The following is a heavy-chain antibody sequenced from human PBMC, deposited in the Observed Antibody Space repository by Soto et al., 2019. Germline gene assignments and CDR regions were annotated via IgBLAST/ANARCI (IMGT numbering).Heavy chain of an antibody. Sequence: EVQLVESGGGLVQPGGSLRLSCAASGFTFSSYWMHWVRQGPGEGLVWVSRIMSDGSGTTYAGSVKGRFTISRDNAKNTLYLQMNSLRAEDTAVYHCARSRGSGGVEYNMDAWGQGTTVTVSS. J-gene: IGHJ6*02. CDR2: IMSDGSGT. V-gene: IGHV3-74*01. D-gene: IGHD3-16*01. CDR3: ARSRGSGGVEYNMDA. CDR1: GFTFSSYW.